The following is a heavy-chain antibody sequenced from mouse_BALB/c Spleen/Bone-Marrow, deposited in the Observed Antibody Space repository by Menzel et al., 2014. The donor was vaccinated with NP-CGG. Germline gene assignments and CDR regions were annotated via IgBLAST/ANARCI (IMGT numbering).Heavy chain of an antibody. CDR1: GFNIKDTY. Sequence: VQLKQSGAELVKPGASVTLSCAASGFNIKDTYMHWVKQRPEQGLEWIGRIDPANGNTKYDPNFQGMATITADTSSNAAYLQLSSLTSEDTAVYYCARNGNYDAWFAYWGQGTLVTVSA. D-gene: IGHD2-1*01. CDR2: IDPANGNT. V-gene: IGHV14-3*02. CDR3: ARNGNYDAWFAY. J-gene: IGHJ3*01.